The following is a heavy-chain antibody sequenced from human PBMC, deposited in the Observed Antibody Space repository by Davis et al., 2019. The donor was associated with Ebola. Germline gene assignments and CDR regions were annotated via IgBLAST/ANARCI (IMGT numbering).Heavy chain of an antibody. J-gene: IGHJ4*02. D-gene: IGHD5-12*01. Sequence: GGSLRLSCAASGLTFGDGFMSWIRQVPGKGLEWVSYSGGRSLQTSYADSVKGRFTISRDDAKRSLFLQMNSLRAEDTAVYYCVPGTWIRGQGSLVTVSS. CDR1: GLTFGDGF. CDR3: VPGTWI. V-gene: IGHV3-11*06. CDR2: SGGRSLQT.